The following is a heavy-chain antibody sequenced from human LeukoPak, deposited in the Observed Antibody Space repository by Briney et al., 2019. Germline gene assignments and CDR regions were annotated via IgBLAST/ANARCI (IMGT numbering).Heavy chain of an antibody. D-gene: IGHD3-9*01. CDR1: GFTVGSNY. J-gene: IGHJ5*02. CDR2: IYSGGST. CDR3: AKDLLTGSNWFDP. Sequence: PGGSLRLSWAASGFTVGSNYMSWVRQAPGKGLEWVSIIYSGGSTYYADSVKGRFTISRDNSKNTLYLQMNSLRAEDTAVYYCAKDLLTGSNWFDPWGQGTLVTVSS. V-gene: IGHV3-66*01.